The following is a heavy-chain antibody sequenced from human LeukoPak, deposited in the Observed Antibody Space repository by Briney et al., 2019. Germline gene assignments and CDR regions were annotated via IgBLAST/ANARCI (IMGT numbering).Heavy chain of an antibody. CDR2: IYHSGST. J-gene: IGHJ4*02. CDR1: GVSISSGGYY. V-gene: IGHV4-30-2*01. D-gene: IGHD3-22*01. CDR3: ARGPVSGYYYDSFDY. Sequence: SQTLSLTCTGSGVSISSGGYYWSWIRQPPGKGLEWIGYIYHSGSTYYNPSLKSRVTISVDRSKNQFSLKLSSVTAADTAVYYCARGPVSGYYYDSFDYWGQGTLVTVSS.